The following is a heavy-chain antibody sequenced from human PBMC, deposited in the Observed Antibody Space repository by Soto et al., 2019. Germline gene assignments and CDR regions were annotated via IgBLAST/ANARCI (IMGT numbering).Heavy chain of an antibody. D-gene: IGHD3-22*01. CDR1: GFTFTTYA. V-gene: IGHV3-23*01. CDR2: ISGSGGST. Sequence: EVQLLQSGGGLVQPGGSLRLSCAASGFTFTTYAMSWVRQAPGKGLEWVSTISGSGGSTYDADSVKGRFTTSRDNSKKTLYLQMNSLRADDTAVYYCASPMGEHYDSSGFYSPFEYWGQGTLVTVSS. CDR3: ASPMGEHYDSSGFYSPFEY. J-gene: IGHJ4*02.